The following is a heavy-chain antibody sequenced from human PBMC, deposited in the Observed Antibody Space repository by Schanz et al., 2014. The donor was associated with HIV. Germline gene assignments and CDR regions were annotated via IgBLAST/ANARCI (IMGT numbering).Heavy chain of an antibody. CDR3: ACECDYGGNSCFDY. CDR1: GFTFSSYG. CDR2: VWYDGSNK. J-gene: IGHJ4*02. Sequence: QVQLVESGGGVVHPGRSLRLSCAASGFTFSSYGMHWVRQAPGKGLEWVAVVWYDGSNKYYADSVKGRFTISRDNSKNTLYLQMNSLRADDTALYYCACECDYGGNSCFDYWGQGTLVTVSS. V-gene: IGHV3-33*01. D-gene: IGHD4-17*01.